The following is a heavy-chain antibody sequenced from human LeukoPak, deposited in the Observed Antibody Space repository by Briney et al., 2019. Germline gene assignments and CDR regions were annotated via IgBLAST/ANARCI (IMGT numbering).Heavy chain of an antibody. V-gene: IGHV4-59*08. CDR2: IYSSGYS. D-gene: IGHD3-3*01. J-gene: IGHJ4*02. CDR3: ARHRGPHVGRME. Sequence: SETLSLTCSISGGSISSFYWSWIRQPPGKGLEWIGYIYSSGYSNYIPSLKSRVTISVDTSKNQFSLKLSSVTAADTAVYYCARHRGPHVGRMEWGQGTQVTVSS. CDR1: GGSISSFY.